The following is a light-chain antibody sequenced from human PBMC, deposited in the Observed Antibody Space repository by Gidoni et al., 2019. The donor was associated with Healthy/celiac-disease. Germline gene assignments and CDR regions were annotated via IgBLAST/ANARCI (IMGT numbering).Light chain of an antibody. Sequence: EIVLTQSPATLSLSPGERATLSCRASQSVSSYLAWYQQKPGQAPRLLIYDASNRATGIPARYSGSGSGTDFTLTISSLEPEDFAVYYCQQRSNWPRRTFGQXTKVEIK. V-gene: IGKV3-11*01. CDR3: QQRSNWPRRT. J-gene: IGKJ1*01. CDR2: DAS. CDR1: QSVSSY.